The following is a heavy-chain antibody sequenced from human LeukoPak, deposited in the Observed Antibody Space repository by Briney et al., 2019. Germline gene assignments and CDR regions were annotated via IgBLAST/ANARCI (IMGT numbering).Heavy chain of an antibody. Sequence: ASETLSLTCTVSGGSISSYYWSWIRQPAGKGLEWIGRIYTSGSTNYNPSLKSRVTMSVDTSKNQFSLKLSSVTAADTAVYYCARQSDYYDSSGQFDWGQGTLVTVSS. V-gene: IGHV4-4*07. J-gene: IGHJ4*02. CDR1: GGSISSYY. D-gene: IGHD3-22*01. CDR3: ARQSDYYDSSGQFD. CDR2: IYTSGST.